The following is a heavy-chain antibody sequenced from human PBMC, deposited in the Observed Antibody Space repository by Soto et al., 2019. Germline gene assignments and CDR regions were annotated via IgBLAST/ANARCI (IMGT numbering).Heavy chain of an antibody. CDR3: AREGSSTGIAARPVDQGDDAFDI. V-gene: IGHV1-69*04. Sequence: ASVKVSCKASGGTFSSYTISWVRQAPGQGLEWMGRIIPILGIANYAQKFQGRVTITADKSTSTAYMELSSLRSEDTAVYYCAREGSSTGIAARPVDQGDDAFDIWGQGTMVTVSS. CDR2: IIPILGIA. J-gene: IGHJ3*02. D-gene: IGHD6-6*01. CDR1: GGTFSSYT.